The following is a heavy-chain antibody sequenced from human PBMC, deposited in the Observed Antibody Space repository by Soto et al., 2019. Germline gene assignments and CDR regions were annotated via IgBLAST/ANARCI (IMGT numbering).Heavy chain of an antibody. V-gene: IGHV1-18*01. Sequence: ASVKVSCKASGYNFVKYGITWVRQAPGQGLEWMGWISAYNGNTNYAQKLQGRVTMTTDTSTSTAYMELSSLRSEDTAVYYCARGYPSGGGYGMDVWGQGTTVTVSS. J-gene: IGHJ6*02. CDR1: GYNFVKYG. CDR3: ARGYPSGGGYGMDV. D-gene: IGHD3-10*01. CDR2: ISAYNGNT.